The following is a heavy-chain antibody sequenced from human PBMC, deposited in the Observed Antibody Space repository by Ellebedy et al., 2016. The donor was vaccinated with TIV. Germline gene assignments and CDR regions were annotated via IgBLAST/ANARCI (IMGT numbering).Heavy chain of an antibody. CDR1: RGTFSYA. CDR3: ARGIHYGMDV. Sequence: SVKVSXKASRGTFSYAINWVRQAPGQGLEWMGRIIPIVGITNYAQKFQGRVTITADKSTSTAYIDLSSLRSEDTAVYYCARGIHYGMDVWGQGTTVTVSS. D-gene: IGHD6-13*01. V-gene: IGHV1-69*04. CDR2: IIPIVGIT. J-gene: IGHJ6*02.